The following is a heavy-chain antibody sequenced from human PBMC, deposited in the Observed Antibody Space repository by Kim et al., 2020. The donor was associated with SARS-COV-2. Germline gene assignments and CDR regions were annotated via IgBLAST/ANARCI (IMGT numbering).Heavy chain of an antibody. J-gene: IGHJ6*03. V-gene: IGHV3-15*01. CDR3: TTGGRIVATTEDYYYYYMDV. D-gene: IGHD5-12*01. Sequence: RFTISRDDSKNTLYLQMNSLKTEDTAVYYCTTGGRIVATTEDYYYYYMDVWGKGTTVTVSS.